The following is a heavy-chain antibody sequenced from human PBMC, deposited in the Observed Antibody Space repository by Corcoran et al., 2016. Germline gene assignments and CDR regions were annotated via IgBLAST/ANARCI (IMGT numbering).Heavy chain of an antibody. CDR3: ARRLYMVQGVHGSNWFDP. V-gene: IGHV4-34*01. J-gene: IGHJ5*02. Sequence: QQQQWGAGLSKPSWTLSDTCAGYGGSFSGYYWSWIRQLPEKVMEGDGEVNHSGSTNYNPSLKSRITISVDTAKNQFSLTLSAVTAADTAVYYCARRLYMVQGVHGSNWFDPWGQGTLVTVSS. CDR1: GGSFSGYY. CDR2: VNHSGST. D-gene: IGHD3-10*01.